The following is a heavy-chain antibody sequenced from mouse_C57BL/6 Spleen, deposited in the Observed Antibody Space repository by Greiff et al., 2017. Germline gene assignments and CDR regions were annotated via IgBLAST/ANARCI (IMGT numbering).Heavy chain of an antibody. V-gene: IGHV1-72*01. CDR3: ATTEGSGYAMDY. CDR2: IDPNSGGT. Sequence: QVQLQQSGAELVKPGASVKLSCKASGYTFTSYWMHWVKQRPGRGLEWIGRIDPNSGGTKYNEKFKSKATLTVDKHSSTAYMQLSRLTSEYSAVYYCATTEGSGYAMDYWGQGTSVTVSS. CDR1: GYTFTSYW. D-gene: IGHD1-1*01. J-gene: IGHJ4*01.